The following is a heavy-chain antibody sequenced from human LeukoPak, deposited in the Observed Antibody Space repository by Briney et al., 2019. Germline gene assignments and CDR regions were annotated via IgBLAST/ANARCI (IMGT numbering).Heavy chain of an antibody. CDR2: ISYDGSNK. D-gene: IGHD3-16*01. V-gene: IGHV3-30*03. Sequence: GGSLRLSCVASGIAFSSYGMHWVRQAPGKGLEWVAVISYDGSNKYYADSVKGRFTISRDNSKNTLYLQMNSLRAEDTAVYYCAMGGSFDYWGQGTLVTVSS. CDR3: AMGGSFDY. CDR1: GIAFSSYG. J-gene: IGHJ4*02.